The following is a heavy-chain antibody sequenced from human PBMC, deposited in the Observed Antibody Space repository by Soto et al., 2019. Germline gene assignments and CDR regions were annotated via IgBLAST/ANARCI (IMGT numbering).Heavy chain of an antibody. Sequence: QVQLQESGPGLVKPSGTLSLTCAVSGDSMNNNNWWSWVRQSPRKGLEWIAEIYHSGATNYNPSLQSGVTISIDKSEKQFSLKLNSVTAADTAVYYCARAGLGLAFDSWGQGALVTVSS. D-gene: IGHD6-19*01. CDR2: IYHSGAT. V-gene: IGHV4-4*02. J-gene: IGHJ5*01. CDR1: GDSMNNNNW. CDR3: ARAGLGLAFDS.